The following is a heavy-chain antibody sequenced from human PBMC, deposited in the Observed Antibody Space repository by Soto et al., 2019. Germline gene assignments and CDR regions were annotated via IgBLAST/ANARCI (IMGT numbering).Heavy chain of an antibody. CDR1: GFTFSSYA. CDR3: AKGVTRNYGSGSYYNDGAASRYYFDY. D-gene: IGHD3-10*01. V-gene: IGHV3-23*01. Sequence: GGSLRLSCAASGFTFSSYAMSWVRQAPGKGLEWVSAISGSGGSTYYADSVKGRFTISRDNSKNTLYLQMNSLRAEDTAVYYCAKGVTRNYGSGSYYNDGAASRYYFDYWGQGTLVTVSS. J-gene: IGHJ4*02. CDR2: ISGSGGST.